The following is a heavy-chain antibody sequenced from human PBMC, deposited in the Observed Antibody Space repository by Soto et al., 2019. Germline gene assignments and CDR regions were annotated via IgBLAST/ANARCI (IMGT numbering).Heavy chain of an antibody. CDR1: GFTFSSYA. CDR2: ISGSGGGT. CDR3: AXXXXXXAPDY. Sequence: EVQLLESGGGLVQPGGSLRLSCAASGFTFSSYAMSWVRQAPGKGLEWVSLISGSGGGTYYADSVKGRFTISRDNSKXXXXXXXXXXXXXXXXXXXXAXXXXXXAPDYWGQGTLVTVSS. J-gene: IGHJ4*02. V-gene: IGHV3-23*01.